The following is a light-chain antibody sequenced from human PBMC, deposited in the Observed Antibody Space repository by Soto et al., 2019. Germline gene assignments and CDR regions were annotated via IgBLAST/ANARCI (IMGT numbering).Light chain of an antibody. CDR2: TNN. CDR1: RSNIGINT. CDR3: ASWDDSVNGVV. Sequence: QSVLTQPPSASGTPGQRVTISCSGSRSNIGINTVNWYQHVPGTAPKLLIHTNNQRPSGVPDRVSGSKFGTSASLAISGLRSEDGADYYCASWDDSVNGVVFGGGTKLTVL. J-gene: IGLJ3*02. V-gene: IGLV1-44*01.